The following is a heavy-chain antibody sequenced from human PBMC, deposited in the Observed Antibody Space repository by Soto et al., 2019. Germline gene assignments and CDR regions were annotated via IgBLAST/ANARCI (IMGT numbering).Heavy chain of an antibody. Sequence: GASVKVSCKASRYSFTSYGITWVRQVPGQGLEWMGWINPYNENTNYAQNLQGRLTVTADPPSSTAYMELRSLRSDDTATYYCVIEDGNGLDVRDYWGQGTPVTVSS. J-gene: IGHJ4*02. V-gene: IGHV1-18*01. CDR2: INPYNENT. CDR1: RYSFTSYG. D-gene: IGHD1-1*01. CDR3: VIEDGNGLDVRDY.